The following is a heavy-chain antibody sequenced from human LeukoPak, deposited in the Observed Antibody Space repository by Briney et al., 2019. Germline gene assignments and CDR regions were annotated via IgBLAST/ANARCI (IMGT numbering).Heavy chain of an antibody. J-gene: IGHJ3*02. CDR2: ISYDGSNK. CDR1: GFTFSSYG. D-gene: IGHD1-26*01. Sequence: GGSLRLSCAASGFTFSSYGMHWVRQAPGKGLEWVAVISYDGSNKYYADSVKGRFTISRDNAKNSLYLQMNSLRAEDTAVYYCARVRSGRPQKYDAFDIWGQGTMVTVSS. V-gene: IGHV3-30*03. CDR3: ARVRSGRPQKYDAFDI.